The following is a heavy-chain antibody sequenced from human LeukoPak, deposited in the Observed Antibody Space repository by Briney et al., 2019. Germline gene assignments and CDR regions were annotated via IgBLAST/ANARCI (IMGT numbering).Heavy chain of an antibody. Sequence: SETLSLTCAVYGGSFSGYYWSWIRQPPGKGLEWIGEINHSGSTNYNPSLKSRVTISVDTSKNQFSLKLSSVTAADTAVYYCARGGPAAIAYWGQGTLVTVSS. J-gene: IGHJ4*02. V-gene: IGHV4-34*01. CDR3: ARGGPAAIAY. D-gene: IGHD2-2*01. CDR2: INHSGST. CDR1: GGSFSGYY.